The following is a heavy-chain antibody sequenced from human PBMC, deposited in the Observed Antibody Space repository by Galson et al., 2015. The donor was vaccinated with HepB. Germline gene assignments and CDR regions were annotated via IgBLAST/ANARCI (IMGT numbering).Heavy chain of an antibody. Sequence: SVKVSCKASGYTFTMYAMHWVRQAPGQRPEWMGWINVGNGDTKYSRKFQGRVTITRDTSANTVYVELANLKFEDTAVYYCTRSGLFGVSAADHGLFWGQGTLVTVSS. J-gene: IGHJ4*02. CDR3: TRSGLFGVSAADHGLF. V-gene: IGHV1-3*01. CDR1: GYTFTMYA. D-gene: IGHD6-13*01. CDR2: INVGNGDT.